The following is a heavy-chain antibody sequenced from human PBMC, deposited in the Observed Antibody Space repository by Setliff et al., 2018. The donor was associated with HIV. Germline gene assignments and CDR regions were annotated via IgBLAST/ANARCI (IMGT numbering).Heavy chain of an antibody. V-gene: IGHV3-7*01. J-gene: IGHJ4*02. CDR1: GFMFGVDW. Sequence: GGSLRLSCAASGFMFGVDWMSWVRQTPGKGLEWVASVTPDGGDKYYANSMRGRFTISRDNGKNAVYLQMDSLRAEDTAVYYCAKMDVVVIPAAIRYWGQGTLVTVSS. CDR3: AKMDVVVIPAAIRY. D-gene: IGHD2-2*01. CDR2: VTPDGGDK.